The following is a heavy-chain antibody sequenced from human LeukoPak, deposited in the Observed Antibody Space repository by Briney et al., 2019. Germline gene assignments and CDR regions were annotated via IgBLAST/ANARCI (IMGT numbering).Heavy chain of an antibody. J-gene: IGHJ4*02. D-gene: IGHD3-3*01. V-gene: IGHV4-30-4*01. Sequence: PSQTLSLTCSVSGGSISSGDYFWTWIRQPPGKGLEYIGYIYYSGTTYYNPSLKSRITMSVDMSANQFSLRLTSVFAADTAVYYCTRAYWIGFHFDSWGQGILVSVSS. CDR2: IYYSGTT. CDR3: TRAYWIGFHFDS. CDR1: GGSISSGDYF.